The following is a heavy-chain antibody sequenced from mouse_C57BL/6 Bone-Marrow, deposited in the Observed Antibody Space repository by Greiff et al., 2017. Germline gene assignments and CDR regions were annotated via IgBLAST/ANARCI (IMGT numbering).Heavy chain of an antibody. Sequence: EVKLMESGGGLVKPGGSLKLSCAASGFTFSSYAMSWVRQTPEKRLEWVATISDGGSYTYYPDNVKGRFTISRDNAKNNLYLQMSHLKSEDTAMYYCARGQLEDYYAMDYWGQGTSVTVSS. CDR2: ISDGGSYT. V-gene: IGHV5-4*03. D-gene: IGHD4-1*02. CDR3: ARGQLEDYYAMDY. J-gene: IGHJ4*01. CDR1: GFTFSSYA.